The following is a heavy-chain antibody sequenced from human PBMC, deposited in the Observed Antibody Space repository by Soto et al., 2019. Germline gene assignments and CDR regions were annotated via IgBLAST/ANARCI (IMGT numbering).Heavy chain of an antibody. J-gene: IGHJ4*02. CDR1: GFTFSSYS. CDR3: ARATTVNIYYFDY. Sequence: VGSLRLSCAASGFTFSSYSMNWVRQAPGKGLEWVSYISSSSSTIYYADSVKGRFTISRDNAKNSLYLQMNSLRDEDTAVYYCARATTVNIYYFDYWGQGTLVTVSS. V-gene: IGHV3-48*02. D-gene: IGHD4-17*01. CDR2: ISSSSSTI.